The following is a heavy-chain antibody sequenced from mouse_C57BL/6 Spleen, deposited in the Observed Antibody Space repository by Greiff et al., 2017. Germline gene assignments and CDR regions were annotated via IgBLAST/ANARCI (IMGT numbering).Heavy chain of an antibody. CDR2: ISSGSSTI. Sequence: EVKLMESGGGLVKPGGSLKLSCAASGFTFSDYGMHWVRQAPEKGLEWVAYISSGSSTIYYADTVKGRFTISRDNAKNTLFLQMTSLRSEDTAMYYCASPYYGSSYYAMDYWGQGTSVTVSS. CDR1: GFTFSDYG. V-gene: IGHV5-17*01. D-gene: IGHD1-1*01. J-gene: IGHJ4*01. CDR3: ASPYYGSSYYAMDY.